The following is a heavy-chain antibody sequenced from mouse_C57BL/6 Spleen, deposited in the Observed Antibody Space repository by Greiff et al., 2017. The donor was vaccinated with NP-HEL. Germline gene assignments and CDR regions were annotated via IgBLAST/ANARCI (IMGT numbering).Heavy chain of an antibody. D-gene: IGHD2-5*01. J-gene: IGHJ2*01. CDR3: ARSHSNVFDY. CDR2: IDPSDSYT. V-gene: IGHV1-69*01. Sequence: VQLQQPGAELVMPGASVKLSCKASGYTFTSYWLHWVKQRPGQGLAWIGEIDPSDSYTNYNQKFTGKSTLTVDKSSSTAYMQLSSRTSEDSAVYYCARSHSNVFDYWGQGTTLTVSS. CDR1: GYTFTSYW.